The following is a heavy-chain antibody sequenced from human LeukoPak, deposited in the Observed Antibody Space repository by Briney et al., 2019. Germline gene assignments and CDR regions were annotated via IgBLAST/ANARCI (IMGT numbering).Heavy chain of an antibody. V-gene: IGHV3-9*03. CDR2: ISWNSGSI. CDR1: GFTFDDYA. CDR3: AKARGRVVGGYDAFDI. J-gene: IGHJ3*02. Sequence: GGSLRLSCAASGFTFDDYAMHWVRQAPGKGLEWVSGISWNSGSIGYADSVKGRLTISRDNAKNSLYLQMNSLRAEDMALYYCAKARGRVVGGYDAFDIWGQGTMVTVSS. D-gene: IGHD3-3*01.